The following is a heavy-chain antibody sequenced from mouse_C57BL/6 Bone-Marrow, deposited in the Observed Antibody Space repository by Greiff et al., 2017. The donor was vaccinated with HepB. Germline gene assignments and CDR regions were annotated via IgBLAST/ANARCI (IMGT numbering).Heavy chain of an antibody. J-gene: IGHJ3*01. CDR3: TRGGGSSTY. CDR2: ISSGGDYI. Sequence: EVMLVESGEGLVKPGGSLKLSCAASGFTFSSYAMSWVRQTPEKRLEWVAYISSGGDYIYYADTVKGRFTISRDNARNTLYLQMSSLKSEDTDMYYCTRGGGSSTYWGQGTLVTVSA. D-gene: IGHD1-1*01. CDR1: GFTFSSYA. V-gene: IGHV5-9-1*02.